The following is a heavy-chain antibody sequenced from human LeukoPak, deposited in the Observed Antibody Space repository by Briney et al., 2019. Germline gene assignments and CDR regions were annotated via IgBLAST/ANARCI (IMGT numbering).Heavy chain of an antibody. J-gene: IGHJ4*02. D-gene: IGHD3-9*01. Sequence: GGSLRLSCAASGFTFSSYAMHWVRQAPGKGLEWVAVISYDGSNEYYADSVKGRFTISRDNSKNTLYLQMNSLRAEDTAVYYCARAPGSTYYDILTGYPRGPFDYWGQGTLVTVSS. CDR2: ISYDGSNE. CDR1: GFTFSSYA. CDR3: ARAPGSTYYDILTGYPRGPFDY. V-gene: IGHV3-30-3*01.